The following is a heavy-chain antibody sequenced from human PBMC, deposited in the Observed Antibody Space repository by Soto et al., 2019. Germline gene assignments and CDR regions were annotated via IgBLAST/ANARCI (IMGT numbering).Heavy chain of an antibody. CDR1: GYSFTSYW. J-gene: IGHJ5*02. V-gene: IGHV5-51*01. Sequence: GESLKISCKGSGYSFTSYWIGWVRQMPGKGLEWMGIIYPGDSDTRYSPSFQGQVTSSADKSISTAYLQWSSLKASDTAMYYCATASIHCSSTSCYDNWFDPWGQGTLVTVSS. CDR2: IYPGDSDT. CDR3: ATASIHCSSTSCYDNWFDP. D-gene: IGHD2-2*01.